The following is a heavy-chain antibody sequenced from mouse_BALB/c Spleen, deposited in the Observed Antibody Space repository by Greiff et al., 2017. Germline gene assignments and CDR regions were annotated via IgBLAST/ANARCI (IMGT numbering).Heavy chain of an antibody. Sequence: VQLKQSGPSLVKPSQTLSLTCSVTGDSITSGYWNWIRKFPGNKLEYMGYISYSGSTYYNPSLKSRISITRDTSKNQYYLQLNSVTTEDTATYYCASQGGDYDVDYYAMDYWGQGTSVTVSS. CDR2: ISYSGST. CDR3: ASQGGDYDVDYYAMDY. J-gene: IGHJ4*01. CDR1: GDSITSGY. D-gene: IGHD2-4*01. V-gene: IGHV3-8*02.